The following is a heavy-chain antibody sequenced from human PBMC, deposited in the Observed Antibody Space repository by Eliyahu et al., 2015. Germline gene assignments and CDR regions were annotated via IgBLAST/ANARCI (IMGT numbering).Heavy chain of an antibody. J-gene: IGHJ5*02. CDR3: ARAGEYCSSTSCDVNWFDP. CDR1: GGSXSXGGYY. Sequence: QVQLQESGPGLVKPSQTLSLTCTVSGGSXSXGGYYWSWIRQHPGKGLEWIGYIYYSGSTYYNPSLKSRVTISVDTSKNQFSLKLSSVTAADTAVYYCARAGEYCSSTSCDVNWFDPWGQGTLVTVSS. D-gene: IGHD2-2*01. V-gene: IGHV4-31*03. CDR2: IYYSGST.